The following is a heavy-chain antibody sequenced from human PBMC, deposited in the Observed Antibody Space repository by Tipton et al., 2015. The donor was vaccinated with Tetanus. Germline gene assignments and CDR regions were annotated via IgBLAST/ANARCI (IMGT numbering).Heavy chain of an antibody. V-gene: IGHV4-61*01. CDR3: EGDDYYETSLRDYYGEEV. CDR2: VSYSGRT. Sequence: LRLSCTVSGGSVRSGSYSWNWIRQPPGKGLEWLAYVSYSGRTNSNYSLQSRVTLSIDTSKNQFSLKMTSVTAADTAVYFCEGDDYYETSLRDYYGEEVWGQGTTVTVSS. J-gene: IGHJ6*02. D-gene: IGHD3-16*01. CDR1: GGSVRSGSYS.